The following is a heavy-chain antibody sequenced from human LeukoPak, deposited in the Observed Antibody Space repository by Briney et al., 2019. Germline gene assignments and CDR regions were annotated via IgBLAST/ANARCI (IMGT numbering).Heavy chain of an antibody. V-gene: IGHV1-46*03. CDR1: GYTFTSYY. CDR3: ARGSTSLLGYCSSTICPNWFDP. CDR2: INPSGGST. D-gene: IGHD2-2*03. J-gene: IGHJ5*02. Sequence: GASVKVSCKASGYTFTSYYMHWVRQPPGQGLEWMGIINPSGGSTSYAQKFQGRVTMTRDTSTSTVYMELSSLRSEDTAVYYCARGSTSLLGYCSSTICPNWFDPWGQGTLVTVSS.